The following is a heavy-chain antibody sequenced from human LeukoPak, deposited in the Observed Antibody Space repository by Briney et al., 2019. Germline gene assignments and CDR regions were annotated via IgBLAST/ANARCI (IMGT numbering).Heavy chain of an antibody. J-gene: IGHJ3*02. D-gene: IGHD2-21*01. CDR2: IIPIFGTA. CDR3: AANTPRVVREDAFDI. V-gene: IGHV1-69*01. Sequence: GSSVRVSFTASGGTFTIYAISWVRQAPGQGLEWMGGIIPIFGTANYAQKFEGRVTINADESTSTAYMELSSPRSDDTAVYYCAANTPRVVREDAFDIWGQGTMVTVSS. CDR1: GGTFTIYA.